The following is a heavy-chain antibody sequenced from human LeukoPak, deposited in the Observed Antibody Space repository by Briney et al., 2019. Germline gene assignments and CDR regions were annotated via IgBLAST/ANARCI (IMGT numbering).Heavy chain of an antibody. D-gene: IGHD1-1*01. V-gene: IGHV3-21*01. CDR1: GFTFSSYS. Sequence: GGSLRLSCAASGFTFSSYSMNWVRQAPGKGLEWVSSISSSSSYIYYADSVKGRFTISRDNSKHTLYLQMDSLRPEDSAVYYCAKDRSGMGYNFDFWGQGALVTVSS. CDR2: ISSSSSYI. CDR3: AKDRSGMGYNFDF. J-gene: IGHJ4*02.